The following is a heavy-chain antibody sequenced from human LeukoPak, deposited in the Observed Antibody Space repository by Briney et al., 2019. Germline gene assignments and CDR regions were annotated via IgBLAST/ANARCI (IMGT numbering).Heavy chain of an antibody. J-gene: IGHJ4*02. Sequence: PGGSLRLSCAASGFTFSSYAMHWVRQPPGKGLEWVSGISWNSGTIDYADSVRGRFTISRDNAKNPLYLQMDSLRVEDTAFYYCAKDNRRHYTSGPNPDSLHWGQGALVTVSS. CDR2: ISWNSGTI. V-gene: IGHV3-9*01. D-gene: IGHD6-19*01. CDR3: AKDNRRHYTSGPNPDSLH. CDR1: GFTFSSYA.